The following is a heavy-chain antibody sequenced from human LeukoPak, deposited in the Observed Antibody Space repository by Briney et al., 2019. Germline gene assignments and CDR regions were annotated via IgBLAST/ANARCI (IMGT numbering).Heavy chain of an antibody. V-gene: IGHV4-59*01. J-gene: IGHJ3*02. CDR2: ISYSGST. D-gene: IGHD3-16*01. CDR1: GGSISSYY. Sequence: SETLSLTCTVSGGSISSYYWSWIRQPPGKGLEWIGYISYSGSTNYNPSLKSRVTISVDTSKNQFSLKLSSVTAADTAVYYCVRDRVLGAFDIWGQGTMVTVSS. CDR3: VRDRVLGAFDI.